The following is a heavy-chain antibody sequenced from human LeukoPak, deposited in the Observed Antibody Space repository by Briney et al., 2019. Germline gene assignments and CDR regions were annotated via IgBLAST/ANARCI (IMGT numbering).Heavy chain of an antibody. CDR1: GFTFSSYS. V-gene: IGHV3-30*18. CDR3: AKDRGLYGDYGALGY. J-gene: IGHJ4*02. D-gene: IGHD4-17*01. Sequence: GGSLRLSCAASGFTFSSYSMNWVRQAPGKGLEWVAVISYDGSNKYYADSVKGRFTISRDNSKNTLYLQMNSLRAEDTAVYYCAKDRGLYGDYGALGYWGQGTLVTVSS. CDR2: ISYDGSNK.